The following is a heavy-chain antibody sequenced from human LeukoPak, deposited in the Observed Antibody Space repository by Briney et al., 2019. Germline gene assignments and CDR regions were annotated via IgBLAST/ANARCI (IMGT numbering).Heavy chain of an antibody. Sequence: GASVTVSCKASGYTFTGYFMHWVRQAPGQGLEWMGWINPNSGGTNYAQKFQGRVTMTRDTSISTAYMELSSLRSDDTAVYYCARGGIQLWFSVDYWGQGTLVTVSS. CDR2: INPNSGGT. CDR1: GYTFTGYF. CDR3: ARGGIQLWFSVDY. J-gene: IGHJ4*02. D-gene: IGHD5-18*01. V-gene: IGHV1-2*02.